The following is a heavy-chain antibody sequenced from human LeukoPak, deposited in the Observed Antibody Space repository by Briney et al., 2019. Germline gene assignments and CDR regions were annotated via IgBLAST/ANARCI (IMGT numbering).Heavy chain of an antibody. V-gene: IGHV4-59*08. CDR3: ARLGELGDYDYGDC. CDR2: FYDSGNI. Sequence: SETLSLTCIVSGGSISSYYWTWIRQPPGKGLECIGYFYDSGNINYNPSLKSRVTISVDTSKSQFSLKLTSVTAADTAVYYCARLGELGDYDYGDCWGLGTLVTVSS. J-gene: IGHJ4*02. CDR1: GGSISSYY. D-gene: IGHD3-16*01.